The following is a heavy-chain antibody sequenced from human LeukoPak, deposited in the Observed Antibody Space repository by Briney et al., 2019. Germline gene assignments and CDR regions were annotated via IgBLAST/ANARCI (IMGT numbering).Heavy chain of an antibody. CDR1: GFTFSRYT. CDR2: ISTSGSAM. Sequence: GGSLRLSCAASGFTFSRYTMNWVRQAPGKGLEWVSRISTSGSAMYYADSVKGRFTISRDNAKDSLYLQMNSLRDEDTAVYYRASSGSYRFDYWGQGTLVTVSS. CDR3: ASSGSYRFDY. V-gene: IGHV3-48*02. J-gene: IGHJ4*02. D-gene: IGHD1-26*01.